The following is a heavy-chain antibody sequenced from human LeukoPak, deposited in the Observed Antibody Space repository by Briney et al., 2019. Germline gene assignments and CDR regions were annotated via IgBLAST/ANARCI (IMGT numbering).Heavy chain of an antibody. CDR3: AKGSQWLIHY. V-gene: IGHV3-43*02. D-gene: IGHD6-19*01. CDR1: GFTFSAYA. CDR2: ISGDGTST. J-gene: IGHJ4*02. Sequence: GESLKISCAASGFTFSAYAMHWVRQAPGKGLEWVSLISGDGTSTYYADSVKGRFTISRDNSKNSLYLQVNSLRTDDTALYYCAKGSQWLIHYWGQGTLVTVSS.